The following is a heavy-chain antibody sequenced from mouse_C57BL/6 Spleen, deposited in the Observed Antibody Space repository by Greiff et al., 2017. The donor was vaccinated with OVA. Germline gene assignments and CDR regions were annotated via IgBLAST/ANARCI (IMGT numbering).Heavy chain of an antibody. D-gene: IGHD4-1*01. V-gene: IGHV1-82*01. CDR1: GYAFSSSW. CDR2: IYPGDGDT. CDR3: ARTRDWDDFDY. J-gene: IGHJ2*01. Sequence: VKLLESGPELVKPGASVKISCKASGYAFSSSWMNWVKQRPGKGLEWIGRIYPGDGDTNYNGKFKGKATLTADKSSSTAYMQLSSLTSEDSAVYFCARTRDWDDFDYWGQGTTLTVSS.